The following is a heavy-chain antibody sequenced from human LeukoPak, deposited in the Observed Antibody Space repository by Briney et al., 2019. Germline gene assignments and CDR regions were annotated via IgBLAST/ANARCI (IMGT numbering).Heavy chain of an antibody. CDR2: IRSKANSYAT. D-gene: IGHD3-9*01. J-gene: IGHJ4*02. Sequence: GGSLRLSCSASGFTFSGSAMHWVRQASGKGLEWVGRIRSKANSYATAYAASVKGRFTISRDDSKNTAYLQMNSLKTEDTAVYYCTTYDILPRGYWGQGTLVTVSS. V-gene: IGHV3-73*01. CDR3: TTYDILPRGY. CDR1: GFTFSGSA.